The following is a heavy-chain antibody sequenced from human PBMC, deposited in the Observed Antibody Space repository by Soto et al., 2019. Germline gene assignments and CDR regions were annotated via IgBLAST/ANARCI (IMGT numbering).Heavy chain of an antibody. V-gene: IGHV1-69*13. CDR1: GGTFSSYA. J-gene: IGHJ6*02. Sequence: ASVKVSCKASGGTFSSYAISWVRQAPGQGLEWMGGIIPIFGTANYAQKFQGRVTITADESTSTAYMELSSLRSEDTAVYYCARGSXSTRASXXXVXXXXXXLDVWGPATTVTVSS. CDR2: IIPIFGTA. D-gene: IGHD3-16*01. CDR3: ARGSXSTRASXXXVXXXXXXLDV.